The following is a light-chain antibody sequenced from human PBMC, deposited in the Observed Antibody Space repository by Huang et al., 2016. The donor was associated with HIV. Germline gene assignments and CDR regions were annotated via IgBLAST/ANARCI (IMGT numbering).Light chain of an antibody. V-gene: IGKV3-11*01. CDR1: QSVSSY. CDR2: DAS. J-gene: IGKJ1*01. Sequence: EIVLTQSPATLSLSPGERATLSCRASQSVSSYLACYQQKPGQAPRLLIYDASSRATVIPARFSGSGSGTDFTLTISSLEPEDFAVYYCQQRSNWPRTFGQGTKVEIK. CDR3: QQRSNWPRT.